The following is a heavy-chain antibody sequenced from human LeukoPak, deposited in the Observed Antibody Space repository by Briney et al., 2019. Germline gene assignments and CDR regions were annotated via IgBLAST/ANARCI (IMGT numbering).Heavy chain of an antibody. J-gene: IGHJ5*02. CDR2: IKKDGTEK. D-gene: IGHD6-19*01. Sequence: PGGSLRLSCAASGFTFSSYGMSWVRQAPGKGLEWVANIKKDGTEKKYVDSVKGRFTISRDNAKNSLYLQMNSLRAEDTALYYCAREGGSGWYSGWFDPWGQGTLVTVSS. V-gene: IGHV3-7*01. CDR3: AREGGSGWYSGWFDP. CDR1: GFTFSSYG.